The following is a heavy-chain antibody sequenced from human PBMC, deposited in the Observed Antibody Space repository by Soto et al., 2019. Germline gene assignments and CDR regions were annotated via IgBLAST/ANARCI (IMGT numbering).Heavy chain of an antibody. CDR2: VSSTGSS. D-gene: IGHD6-25*01. Sequence: SETLSLTCTVSGGSISNYYWSWIRQPAEKRLEWIGRVSSTGSSYYNPSLKSRVTISVDTSKTQLSLNLTSVTAADTAVYYCARGVPAAGTYWLDNWGQGTLVTVSS. J-gene: IGHJ5*02. CDR3: ARGVPAAGTYWLDN. CDR1: GGSISNYY. V-gene: IGHV4-4*07.